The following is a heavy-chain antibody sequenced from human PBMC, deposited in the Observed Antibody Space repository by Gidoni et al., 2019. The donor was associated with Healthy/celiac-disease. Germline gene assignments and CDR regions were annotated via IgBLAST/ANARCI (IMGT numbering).Heavy chain of an antibody. CDR3: ARRNGAGFDP. V-gene: IGHV5-51*01. D-gene: IGHD4-17*01. Sequence: EVPLVRSGAEVKMRGEARKISWKGSGYSFTSYWIGWVRPMPGKGREWMGIIYPGDSDTSYSPSFQCQVTISADKSISTAYLQWSSLKASDTAMYYCARRNGAGFDPWGQGTLVTVSS. J-gene: IGHJ5*02. CDR1: GYSFTSYW. CDR2: IYPGDSDT.